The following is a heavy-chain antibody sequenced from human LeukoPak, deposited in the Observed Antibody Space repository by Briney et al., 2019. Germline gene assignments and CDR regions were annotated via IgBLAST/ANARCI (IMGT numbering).Heavy chain of an antibody. D-gene: IGHD5-12*01. V-gene: IGHV4-39*07. J-gene: IGHJ4*02. CDR2: IYYSGST. Sequence: SETLSLTCTVSGGSISSSSYYWGWIRQPPGKGLEWIGSIYYSGSTYYNPSLKSRVTISEDTSKNQFSLKLSSVTAADTAVYYCARGIVATIARGMTFDYWGQGTLVTVSS. CDR3: ARGIVATIARGMTFDY. CDR1: GGSISSSSYY.